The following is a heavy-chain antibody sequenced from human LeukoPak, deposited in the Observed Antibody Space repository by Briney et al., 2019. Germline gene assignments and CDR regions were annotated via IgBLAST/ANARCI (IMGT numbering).Heavy chain of an antibody. Sequence: GGSLRLACASSGFKFSVYSMNWVRQAPGSGLQWVSRITGTGSQLDDVDYADSVRGRFTISRDNGKDSLFLEMRGLRVEDTGIYFCARETGFADAFDFWGRGTLVTVSS. V-gene: IGHV3-21*03. CDR1: GFKFSVYS. CDR2: ITGTGSQLDDV. J-gene: IGHJ3*01. CDR3: ARETGFADAFDF.